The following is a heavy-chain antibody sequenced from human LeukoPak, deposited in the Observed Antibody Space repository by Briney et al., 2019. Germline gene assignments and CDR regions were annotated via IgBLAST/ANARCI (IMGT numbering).Heavy chain of an antibody. D-gene: IGHD6-19*01. V-gene: IGHV3-53*01. CDR3: ARSTVAGHFFDY. J-gene: IGHJ4*02. CDR1: GFTVSSNS. Sequence: GGSLRLSCTVSGFTVSSNSMSWVRQAPGKGLEWVSFIYSDNTHYSDSVKGRFTISRDNSKNTLYLQMNSLRAEDTAVYYCARSTVAGHFFDYWGQGTLVTVSS. CDR2: IYSDNT.